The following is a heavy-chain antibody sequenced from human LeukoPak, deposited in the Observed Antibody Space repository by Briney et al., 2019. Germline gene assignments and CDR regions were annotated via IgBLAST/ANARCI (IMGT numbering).Heavy chain of an antibody. J-gene: IGHJ4*02. V-gene: IGHV3-21*01. CDR2: ISSSSSYI. D-gene: IGHD2-8*01. Sequence: GSPRLSCAASGFTFSSYSMNWVRQAPGKGLEWVSSISSSSSYIYYADSVKGRFTISRDNAKNSLYLQMNSLRAEDTAVYYCARDNGGWTYYFDYWGQGTLVTVSS. CDR3: ARDNGGWTYYFDY. CDR1: GFTFSSYS.